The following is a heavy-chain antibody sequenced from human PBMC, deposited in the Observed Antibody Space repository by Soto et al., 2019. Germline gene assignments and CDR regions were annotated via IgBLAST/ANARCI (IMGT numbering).Heavy chain of an antibody. CDR3: ARLQYAVVTPIDI. CDR2: IHSSGNT. J-gene: IGHJ3*02. CDR1: DGSITNFY. V-gene: IGHV4-59*01. Sequence: QVQLQESGPGLVKPSETLSLTCTVSDGSITNFYWNWIRQTPGKGLEWIGHIHSSGNTGYNPSRDTRVTLSVYTSMNQSSLRLTSVTTSDTAVYYCARLQYAVVTPIDIWGQGTLVTVSS. D-gene: IGHD2-21*02.